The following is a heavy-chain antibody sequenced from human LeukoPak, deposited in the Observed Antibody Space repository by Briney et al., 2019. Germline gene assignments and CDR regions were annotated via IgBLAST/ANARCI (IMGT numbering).Heavy chain of an antibody. CDR3: ARNPPNIGKAFDI. CDR1: GGSISSYY. Sequence: SETLSLTCTVSGGSISSYYWSWIRQPPGQGLEWIGYIYYSGSTNYNPSLKSRVTISVDTSKNQLSLKLSSVTAADTAVYYCARNPPNIGKAFDIWGQGTMVTVSS. D-gene: IGHD2-8*01. V-gene: IGHV4-59*01. CDR2: IYYSGST. J-gene: IGHJ3*02.